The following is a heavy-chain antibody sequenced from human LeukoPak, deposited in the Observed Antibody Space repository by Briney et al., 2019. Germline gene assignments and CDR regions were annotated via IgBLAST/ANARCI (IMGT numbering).Heavy chain of an antibody. CDR2: INSDGSIT. V-gene: IGHV3-74*01. CDR3: ARDPTSSTGSDFDY. CDR1: GFAFSNYR. Sequence: GGSLRLSRAASGFAFSNYRMHWVRQAPGKGLVWVSRINSDGSITTYADYVKGRFTIFRDNAKNTLYLQMNSLRVEDTAVYYCARDPTSSTGSDFDYWGQGTLVTVSS. D-gene: IGHD1-26*01. J-gene: IGHJ4*02.